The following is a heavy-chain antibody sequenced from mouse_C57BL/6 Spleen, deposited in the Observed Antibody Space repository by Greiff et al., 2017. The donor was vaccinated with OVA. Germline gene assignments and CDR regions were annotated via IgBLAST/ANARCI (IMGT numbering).Heavy chain of an antibody. CDR3: ARDRDGSIDY. D-gene: IGHD1-1*01. J-gene: IGHJ2*01. CDR2: ISYSGST. V-gene: IGHV3-1*01. Sequence: EVQLQQSGPGMVKPSQSLSLTCTVTGYSITSGYDWHWIRHFPGNKLEWMGYISYSGSTNYNPSLKSRISITHDTSKNHFFLKLNSVTTEDTATYYCARDRDGSIDYWGQGTTLTVSS. CDR1: GYSITSGYD.